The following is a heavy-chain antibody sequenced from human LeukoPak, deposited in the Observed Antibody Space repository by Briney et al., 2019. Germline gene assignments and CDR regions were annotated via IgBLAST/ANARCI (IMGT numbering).Heavy chain of an antibody. D-gene: IGHD1-26*01. Sequence: GGSLRLSCAVSGFTLSRFGMHWVRQAPGKGLEWVAGIWYDGSNQYYADSVKGRFTISRDNSKNTLYLQMNSLRAEDTAVYYGAKDVVGAINYFDYWGQGTLVTVST. CDR3: AKDVVGAINYFDY. CDR1: GFTLSRFG. V-gene: IGHV3-33*06. J-gene: IGHJ4*02. CDR2: IWYDGSNQ.